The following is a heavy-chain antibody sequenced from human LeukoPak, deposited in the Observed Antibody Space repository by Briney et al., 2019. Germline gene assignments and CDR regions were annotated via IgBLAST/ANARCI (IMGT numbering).Heavy chain of an antibody. Sequence: SQTLSLTCTVSGGSISIGCYYCGWIRQHPGKGLEWIGYIYYSGSTHNNPSLKSRVPISVATSKNQFSLKLSSVTAADPAVFYGARAATCNFYYWGHGNLGTVSS. CDR3: ARAATCNFYY. V-gene: IGHV4-31*03. CDR1: GGSISIGCYY. CDR2: IYYSGST. J-gene: IGHJ4*01.